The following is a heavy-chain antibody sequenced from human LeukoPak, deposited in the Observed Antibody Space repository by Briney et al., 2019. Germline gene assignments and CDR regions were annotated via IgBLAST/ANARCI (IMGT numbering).Heavy chain of an antibody. CDR1: GGTFRSYA. V-gene: IGHV1-69*05. J-gene: IGHJ6*03. CDR2: IIPIFGTA. Sequence: ASVKVSXKASGGTFRSYAISWVRQAPGQGLEWMGRIIPIFGTANYAQKFQGRVTITTDESTSTAYMELSSLRSEDTAVYYCARVSDGFGDPALYYYMDVWGKGTTVTVSS. CDR3: ARVSDGFGDPALYYYMDV. D-gene: IGHD3-10*01.